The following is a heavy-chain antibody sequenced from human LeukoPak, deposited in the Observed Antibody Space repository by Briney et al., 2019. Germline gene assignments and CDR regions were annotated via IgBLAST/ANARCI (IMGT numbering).Heavy chain of an antibody. CDR1: GGSISGYY. CDR3: AKFTMVRGVTRVNAFDI. V-gene: IGHV4-59*01. CDR2: IYYSGST. Sequence: PSEALSLTCTVSGGSISGYYWSWIRQPPGKGLEWIGYIYYSGSTNYNPSLKSRVTISVDTSKNQFSLKLSSVTAADTAAYYCAKFTMVRGVTRVNAFDIWGQGTMVTVSS. J-gene: IGHJ3*02. D-gene: IGHD3-10*01.